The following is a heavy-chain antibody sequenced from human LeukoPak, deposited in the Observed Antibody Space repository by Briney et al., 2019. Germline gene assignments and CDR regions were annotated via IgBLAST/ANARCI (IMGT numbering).Heavy chain of an antibody. CDR1: GFTFSNFT. CDR3: ARDSEMGSVRGYFDY. V-gene: IGHV3-23*01. J-gene: IGHJ4*02. Sequence: GGSLRLSCAASGFTFSNFTMTWVRQAPGKGLESVSAISGGGDYSYYADSVRGRFTISRDNSKNTLYLEMNSLRAEDTAVYYCARDSEMGSVRGYFDYWGREPWSPSPQ. CDR2: ISGGGDYS. D-gene: IGHD5-24*01.